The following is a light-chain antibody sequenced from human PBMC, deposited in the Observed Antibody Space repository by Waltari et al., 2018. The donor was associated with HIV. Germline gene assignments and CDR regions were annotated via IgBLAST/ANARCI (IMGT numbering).Light chain of an antibody. CDR2: DVS. J-gene: IGLJ2*01. V-gene: IGLV2-11*01. CDR3: CSYGGRRI. Sequence: QSALTQPRSVSGSPGQSVTISCTGTSSDIGVYNYVSWYQQHAGKAPKLVIYDVSKRPSGVPDRFSGSKSGNTASLTISGLQSEDEADYHCCSYGGRRIFAGGTKLTVL. CDR1: SSDIGVYNY.